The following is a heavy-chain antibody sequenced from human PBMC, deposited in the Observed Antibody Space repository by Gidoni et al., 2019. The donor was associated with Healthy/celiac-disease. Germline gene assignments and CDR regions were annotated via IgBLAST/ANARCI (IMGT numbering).Heavy chain of an antibody. V-gene: IGHV3-11*06. CDR3: ARAVYCSGGSCYSTAAFDY. Sequence: QVQLVESGGGLVKPGGSLRLSCAASGFTFSDYYMSWIRQAPGKGLEWVSYISSSSSYTNYADSVKGRFTISRDNAKNSLYLQMNSLRAEDTAVYYCARAVYCSGGSCYSTAAFDYWGQGTLVTVSS. CDR2: ISSSSSYT. J-gene: IGHJ4*02. D-gene: IGHD2-15*01. CDR1: GFTFSDYY.